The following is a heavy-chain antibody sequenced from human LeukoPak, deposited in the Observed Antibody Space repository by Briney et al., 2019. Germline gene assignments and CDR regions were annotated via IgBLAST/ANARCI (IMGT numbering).Heavy chain of an antibody. J-gene: IGHJ3*02. Sequence: PGGSLRLSCAASGFTVSSIHMSWVRQAPGEGLEWVSVIYSGGNTYYADSVKGRFTISRDNSKNTLYLQMNNLRAEDTAVYYCARDLGRDSFDIWGKGKKVTVSS. V-gene: IGHV3-53*01. D-gene: IGHD3-10*01. CDR3: ARDLGRDSFDI. CDR1: GFTVSSIH. CDR2: IYSGGNT.